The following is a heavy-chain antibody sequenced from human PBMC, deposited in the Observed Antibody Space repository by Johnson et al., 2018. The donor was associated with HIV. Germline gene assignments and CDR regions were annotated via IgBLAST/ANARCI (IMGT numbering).Heavy chain of an antibody. CDR1: RFTFSNYA. CDR3: TNPDTAMATGAFDI. D-gene: IGHD5-18*01. Sequence: VQLVESGGGVVQPGKSLRLSCSASRFTFSNYAMNWVRQAPGKGLEWVGRIKSKTDGGTTDYAAPVKGRFTISRDDSKNTLYLQMNSLKTEDTAVYYCTNPDTAMATGAFDIWGQGTMVTVSS. CDR2: IKSKTDGGTT. V-gene: IGHV3-15*01. J-gene: IGHJ3*02.